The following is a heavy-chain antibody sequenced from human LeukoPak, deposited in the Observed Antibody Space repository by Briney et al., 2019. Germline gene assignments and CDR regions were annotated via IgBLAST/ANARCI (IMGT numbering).Heavy chain of an antibody. V-gene: IGHV4-34*01. CDR3: ARGPYSYDHVWGSYRYTGWYFDL. D-gene: IGHD3-16*02. J-gene: IGHJ2*01. Sequence: PETLSLTCAVYGGSFSGYYWSWIRQPPGKGLEWIGEINHSGSTNYNPSLKSRVTISVDTSKNQFSLKLSSVTAADTAVYYCARGPYSYDHVWGSYRYTGWYFDLWGRGTLVTVSS. CDR1: GGSFSGYY. CDR2: INHSGST.